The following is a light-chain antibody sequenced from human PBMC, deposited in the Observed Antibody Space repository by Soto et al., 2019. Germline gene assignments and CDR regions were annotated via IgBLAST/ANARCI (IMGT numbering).Light chain of an antibody. CDR1: QSVWYNSNSKNY. Sequence: EIVMTQFPDSLAVSLGERATINCWSSQSVWYNSNSKNYLAWYQQKPGQPPKLLIYWASTRNSGVPDRFSGAGSGTHFTLTISSLQVEDVAVYYCQQYYTRPLTFGGGTKVEI. CDR3: QQYYTRPLT. J-gene: IGKJ4*01. V-gene: IGKV4-1*01. CDR2: WAS.